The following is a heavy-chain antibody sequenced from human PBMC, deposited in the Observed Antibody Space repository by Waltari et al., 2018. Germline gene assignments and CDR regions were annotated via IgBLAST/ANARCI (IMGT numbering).Heavy chain of an antibody. J-gene: IGHJ4*02. V-gene: IGHV3-23*01. Sequence: EVQLLESGGGLVQPGGSLRLSCAASGFTFSSYAMSWVRPAPGKGLAWVSAISGSGGSTYYADTVKGRVNSTRDKSKNTLYLERNSLRAEDTAVYYGAKRSHLELATFDYWGQGTLVTVAS. CDR1: GFTFSSYA. CDR2: ISGSGGST. D-gene: IGHD1-26*01. CDR3: AKRSHLELATFDY.